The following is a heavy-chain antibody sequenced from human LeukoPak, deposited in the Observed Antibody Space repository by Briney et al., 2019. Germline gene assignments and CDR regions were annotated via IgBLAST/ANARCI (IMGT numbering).Heavy chain of an antibody. D-gene: IGHD2-15*01. CDR1: GFTVSSNY. Sequence: PGGSLRLSCAASGFTVSSNYMSWVRQAPGKGLEWVSVIYSGGSTYYADSVKGRFTISRDNSKNTLYLEMNSLRAEDTAVYYCARARYCSGGICYYAFDIWGQGTMVTVSS. V-gene: IGHV3-53*01. CDR2: IYSGGST. CDR3: ARARYCSGGICYYAFDI. J-gene: IGHJ3*02.